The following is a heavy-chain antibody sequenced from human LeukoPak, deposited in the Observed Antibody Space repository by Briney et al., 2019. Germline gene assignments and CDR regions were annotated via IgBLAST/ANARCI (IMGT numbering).Heavy chain of an antibody. J-gene: IGHJ4*02. CDR2: IYYSGST. CDR3: ATNIAVAGTGSDY. V-gene: IGHV4-39*01. Sequence: KPSETLSLTCTVACGSISSSSYYWGWIRQPPGKGLQWIGSIYYSGSTYYNPSLKSRVTISVDTSKNQFSLKLSSVTAADTAVYYCATNIAVAGTGSDYWGQGTLVTVSS. D-gene: IGHD6-19*01. CDR1: CGSISSSSYY.